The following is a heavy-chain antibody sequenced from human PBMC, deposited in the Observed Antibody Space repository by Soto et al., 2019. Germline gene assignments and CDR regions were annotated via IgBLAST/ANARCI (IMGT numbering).Heavy chain of an antibody. D-gene: IGHD4-17*01. J-gene: IGHJ5*02. CDR2: ISGSGGST. Sequence: GGSLRLSCAASGFTFSSYAMSWVRQAPGKGLEWVSAISGSGGSTYYADSVKGRFTISRDNSKNTLYLQMNSLRAEDTAVYYCAKERRLTTVTTGGNWFDPWGQGTLVTVSS. CDR1: GFTFSSYA. V-gene: IGHV3-23*01. CDR3: AKERRLTTVTTGGNWFDP.